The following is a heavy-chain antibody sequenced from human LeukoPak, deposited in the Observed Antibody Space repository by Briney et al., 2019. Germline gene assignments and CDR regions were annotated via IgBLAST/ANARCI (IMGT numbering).Heavy chain of an antibody. J-gene: IGHJ5*02. Sequence: ASVKVSCKASGYTFTTYDINWVRQATGLGLEWMGWMNPNSGNTGYAQKFQGRVTMTRNTSISTAYMELRSLRSEDTAVYYCARGPNKSDGGNSGSAWFDPWGQGTLVTVSS. CDR1: GYTFTTYD. D-gene: IGHD4-23*01. V-gene: IGHV1-8*01. CDR3: ARGPNKSDGGNSGSAWFDP. CDR2: MNPNSGNT.